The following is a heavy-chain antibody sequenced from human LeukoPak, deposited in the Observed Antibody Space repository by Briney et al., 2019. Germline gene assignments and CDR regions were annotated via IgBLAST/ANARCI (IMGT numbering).Heavy chain of an antibody. CDR2: INHSGST. CDR1: GGCFSGYY. V-gene: IGHV4-34*01. J-gene: IGHJ5*02. Sequence: SETLSLTCAVYGGCFSGYYWSWIRQPPGKGLEWIGEINHSGSTNYNPSLKSRVTISVDTSKNQFSLKLSSVTAADTAVYYCATRDSGSSWYFWFDPWGQGTLVTVSS. CDR3: ATRDSGSSWYFWFDP. D-gene: IGHD6-13*01.